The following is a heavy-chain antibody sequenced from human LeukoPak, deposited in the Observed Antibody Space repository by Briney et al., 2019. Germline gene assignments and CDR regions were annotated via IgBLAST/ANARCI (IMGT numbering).Heavy chain of an antibody. J-gene: IGHJ3*02. CDR2: ISSSGNII. CDR1: GFTFSDY. Sequence: GSLRLSCAASGFTFSDYMSWIRQAPGKGLEWVSYISSSGNIIYYADSVKGRFTISGDNAKNSLFLQMNSLRADDTAVYYCAREYHNAFDIWGQGTMVTVSS. CDR3: AREYHNAFDI. V-gene: IGHV3-11*01.